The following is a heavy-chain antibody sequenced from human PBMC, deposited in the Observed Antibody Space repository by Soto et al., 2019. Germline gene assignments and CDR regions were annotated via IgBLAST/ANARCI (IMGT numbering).Heavy chain of an antibody. Sequence: ASVKVSSKASGYTFTGYYMHWVRQAPGQGLEWMGWINPNSGGTNYAQKFQGWVTMTRDTSISTAYMELSRLRSDDTAVYYCARVLTIKDGPSYYYYGMDVWGQGTTVTVSS. D-gene: IGHD2-21*01. CDR3: ARVLTIKDGPSYYYYGMDV. CDR1: GYTFTGYY. J-gene: IGHJ6*02. V-gene: IGHV1-2*04. CDR2: INPNSGGT.